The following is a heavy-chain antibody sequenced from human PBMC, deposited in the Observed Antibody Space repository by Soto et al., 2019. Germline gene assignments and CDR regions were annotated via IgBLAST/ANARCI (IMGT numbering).Heavy chain of an antibody. CDR1: GFTFSSYG. V-gene: IGHV3-30*18. CDR2: ISYDGSNK. Sequence: GGSLRLSCAASGFTFSSYGMHWVRQAPGKGLEWVAVISYDGSNKYYADPVKGRFTISRDNSKNTLYLQMNSLRAEDTAVYYCAKVFSGYSYAKIDYWGQGTLVTVSS. CDR3: AKVFSGYSYAKIDY. D-gene: IGHD5-18*01. J-gene: IGHJ4*02.